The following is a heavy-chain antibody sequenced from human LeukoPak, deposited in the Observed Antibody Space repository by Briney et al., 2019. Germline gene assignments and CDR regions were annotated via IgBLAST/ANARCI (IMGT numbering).Heavy chain of an antibody. CDR1: GFTFSSYG. J-gene: IGHJ6*03. CDR2: IWYDGSNK. CDR3: AKDVRLYTPYYMDV. V-gene: IGHV3-33*06. Sequence: TGGSLRLSCAASGFTFSSYGMHWVRQAPGKGLEWVAVIWYDGSNKYYADSVKGRFTISRDNSKNTLYLQMNSLRAEDTAVYYCAKDVRLYTPYYMDVWGKGTTVTVSS. D-gene: IGHD2-2*02.